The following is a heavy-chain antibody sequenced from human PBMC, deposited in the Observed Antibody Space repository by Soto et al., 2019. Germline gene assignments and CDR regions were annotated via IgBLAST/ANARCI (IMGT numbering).Heavy chain of an antibody. D-gene: IGHD6-6*01. CDR1: GFTFDDYA. CDR3: AKDRDSSSSVHYYYYMDV. J-gene: IGHJ6*03. CDR2: ISWNSGSI. Sequence: PGGSLRLSCAASGFTFDDYAMHWVRQAPGKGLEWVSGISWNSGSIGYADSVKGRFTISRDNAKNSLYLQMNSLRAEDTALYYCAKDRDSSSSVHYYYYMDVWGKGTTVTVSS. V-gene: IGHV3-9*01.